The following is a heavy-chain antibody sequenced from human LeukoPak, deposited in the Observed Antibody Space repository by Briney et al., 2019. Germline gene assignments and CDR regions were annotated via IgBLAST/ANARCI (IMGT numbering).Heavy chain of an antibody. CDR1: GYTFTSYG. V-gene: IGHV1-18*01. J-gene: IGHJ4*02. CDR2: ISAYNGNT. CDR3: ARDMYIYTRQGRPIAAAGTGFDY. D-gene: IGHD6-13*01. Sequence: ASVKVSCKASGYTFTSYGISRVRQAPGQGLEWMGWISAYNGNTNYAQKLQGRVTMTTDTSTSTAYMELRSLRSDDTAVYYCARDMYIYTRQGRPIAAAGTGFDYWGQGTLVTVSS.